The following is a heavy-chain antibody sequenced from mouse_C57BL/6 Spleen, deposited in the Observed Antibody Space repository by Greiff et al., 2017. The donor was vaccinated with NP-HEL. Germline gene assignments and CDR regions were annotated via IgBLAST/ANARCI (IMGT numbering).Heavy chain of an antibody. CDR1: GFTFSSYG. CDR3: ARHDGITTRNYYAMDY. Sequence: EVQLVESGGDLVKPGGSLKLSCAASGFTFSSYGMSWVRQTPDKRLEWVATISSGGSYTYYPDSVKGRFTISRDNAKNTLYLQMSSLKSEDTAMYYCARHDGITTRNYYAMDYWGQGTSVTVSS. D-gene: IGHD2-4*01. J-gene: IGHJ4*01. V-gene: IGHV5-6*01. CDR2: ISSGGSYT.